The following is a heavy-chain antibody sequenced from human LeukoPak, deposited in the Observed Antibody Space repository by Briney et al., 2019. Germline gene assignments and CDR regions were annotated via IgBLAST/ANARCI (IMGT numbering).Heavy chain of an antibody. J-gene: IGHJ3*02. CDR2: ISSGGTYK. V-gene: IGHV3-21*01. CDR1: GFTFSDYT. CDR3: ARPTTVTTISADAFDI. Sequence: GGSLRLSCAASGFTFSDYTMNWVRQAPGKGLEWVSSISSGGTYKYYADSVKGRFTISRDNAQNSLYLQMNSLRAEDSSVYYCARPTTVTTISADAFDIWGQGTMVTVPS. D-gene: IGHD4-17*01.